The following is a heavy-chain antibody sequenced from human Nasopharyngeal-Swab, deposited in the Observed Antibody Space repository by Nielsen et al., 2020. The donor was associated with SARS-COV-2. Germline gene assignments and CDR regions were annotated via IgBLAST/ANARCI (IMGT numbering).Heavy chain of an antibody. J-gene: IGHJ3*02. Sequence: GESLKISCAASGFTFSIFGMHWVRQAPGKGLEWVANISYDGSDKRYVDAVKGRFTVSRDNSKNTLYVQMDSLRAEDTAVYYCAKDRLLLTLNAFDIWGKGTMVTVSS. V-gene: IGHV3-30*18. CDR2: ISYDGSDK. CDR3: AKDRLLLTLNAFDI. D-gene: IGHD3-16*01. CDR1: GFTFSIFG.